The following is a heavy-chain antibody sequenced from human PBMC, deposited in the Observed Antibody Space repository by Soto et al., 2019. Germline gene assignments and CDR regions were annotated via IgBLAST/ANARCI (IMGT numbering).Heavy chain of an antibody. Sequence: ASVKVSCKASGYTSTSYAMHWVRQAPGQRLEWMGWINAGNGNTKYSQKFQGRVTITRDTSASTAYMELSSLRSEDTAVYYCARVYSSSPFDYWGQGTLVTVSS. CDR2: INAGNGNT. J-gene: IGHJ4*02. CDR1: GYTSTSYA. D-gene: IGHD6-13*01. V-gene: IGHV1-3*01. CDR3: ARVYSSSPFDY.